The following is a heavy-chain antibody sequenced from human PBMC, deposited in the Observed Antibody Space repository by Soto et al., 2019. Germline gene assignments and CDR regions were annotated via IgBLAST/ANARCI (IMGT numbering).Heavy chain of an antibody. V-gene: IGHV1-69*01. CDR2: INPILGSA. CDR1: GGTFSSYT. J-gene: IGHJ5*02. D-gene: IGHD2-15*01. Sequence: QVQLVQSGAEVKKPGSSVKVSCKASGGTFSSYTFNWVRQAPGQGLEWMGRINPILGSANNAQKFQGRVTLTADASTSTAYMELRSLRSDDTAVYYCARSYCSGGTCFHDWFDPWGQGPLVTVSS. CDR3: ARSYCSGGTCFHDWFDP.